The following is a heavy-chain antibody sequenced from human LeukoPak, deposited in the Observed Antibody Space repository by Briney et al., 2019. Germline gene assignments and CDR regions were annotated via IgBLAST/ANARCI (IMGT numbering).Heavy chain of an antibody. CDR1: GFTVSSSC. CDR3: AGNGYSGTYYRYLDY. D-gene: IGHD1-26*01. V-gene: IGHV3-53*01. J-gene: IGHJ4*02. Sequence: GGSLRLSCAASGFTVSSSCMSWVRQAPGKGLEWVSVIYSGGSTYYADSVKGRFTISRDNSKNTLYLQMNSLRVDDTAVYYCAGNGYSGTYYRYLDYWGQGTVVTVSS. CDR2: IYSGGST.